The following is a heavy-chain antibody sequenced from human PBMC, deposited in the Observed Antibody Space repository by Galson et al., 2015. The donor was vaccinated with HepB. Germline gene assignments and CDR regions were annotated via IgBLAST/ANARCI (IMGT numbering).Heavy chain of an antibody. Sequence: LTCAVSGYSISSVYYWGWIRQPPGKGLGWIGTIFHTGGTYYNPSLKSRVTISMNMSKNQFSLKLSSVTAADTAVYYCAKSRNDYNSASGYDYWGQGTLVTVSS. CDR1: GYSISSVYY. CDR2: IFHTGGT. D-gene: IGHD1-1*01. CDR3: AKSRNDYNSASGYDY. V-gene: IGHV4-38-2*01. J-gene: IGHJ4*02.